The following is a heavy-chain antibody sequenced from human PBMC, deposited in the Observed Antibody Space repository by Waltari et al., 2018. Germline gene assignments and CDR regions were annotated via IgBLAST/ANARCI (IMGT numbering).Heavy chain of an antibody. CDR3: ARGDQKRGYYFDY. J-gene: IGHJ4*02. CDR2: AYYSGST. CDR1: GGSISSYY. Sequence: QVQLQESGPGLVKPSETLSLTCTVSGGSISSYYWSWIRQPPGKGLEWIGYAYYSGSTNYHPSLKSRVTISVDASKNQFSLTLSSVTAADTAVYYCARGDQKRGYYFDYWGQGTLVTVSS. D-gene: IGHD2-21*01. V-gene: IGHV4-59*01.